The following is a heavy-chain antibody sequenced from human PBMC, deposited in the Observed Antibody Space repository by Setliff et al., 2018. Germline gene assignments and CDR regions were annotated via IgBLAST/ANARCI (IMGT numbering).Heavy chain of an antibody. V-gene: IGHV4-34*01. J-gene: IGHJ6*03. CDR1: GGSFSGYY. CDR3: ARGEGGSYIGAYYYYYMDV. D-gene: IGHD1-26*01. CDR2: IIHSGST. Sequence: PSETLSLTCAVYGGSFSGYYWSWIRQPPGKRLEWIGEIIHSGSTNYNPSLKSRVTISVDTSKNQFSLKLSSVTAADTAVYYCARGEGGSYIGAYYYYYMDVWGKGTTVTVSS.